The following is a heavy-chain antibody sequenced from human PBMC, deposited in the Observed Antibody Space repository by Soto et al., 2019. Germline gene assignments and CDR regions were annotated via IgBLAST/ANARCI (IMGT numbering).Heavy chain of an antibody. J-gene: IGHJ3*02. Sequence: QVLLAQSGAEVKKPGASVKVSCKTSGYTFTSYIIQWVRQAPGQGLEWVGMINPSGGSTNYAQKFQGRVTVTRDTSTSTVYVDLSSLRSEDTAVYYCGRVRTRDYWSGYSPVDIWGQGTMVTVSS. CDR1: GYTFTSYI. V-gene: IGHV1-46*01. D-gene: IGHD3-3*01. CDR2: INPSGGST. CDR3: GRVRTRDYWSGYSPVDI.